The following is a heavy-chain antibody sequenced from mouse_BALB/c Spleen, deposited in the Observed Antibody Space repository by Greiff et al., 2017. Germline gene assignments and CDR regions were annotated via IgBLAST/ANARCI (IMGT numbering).Heavy chain of an antibody. CDR1: GYSITSDYA. CDR2: ISYSGST. J-gene: IGHJ2*01. Sequence: EVKLVESGPGLVKPSQSLSLTCTVTGYSITSDYAWNWIRQFPGNKLEWMGYISYSGSTSYNPSLKSRISITRDTSKNQFFLQLNSVTTEDTATYYCAREGVYYFDYWGQGTTLTVSS. V-gene: IGHV3-2*02. CDR3: AREGVYYFDY.